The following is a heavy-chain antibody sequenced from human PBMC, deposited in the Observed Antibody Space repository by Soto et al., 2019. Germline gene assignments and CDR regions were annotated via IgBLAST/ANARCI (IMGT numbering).Heavy chain of an antibody. CDR1: GFTFDDYA. CDR2: ISWNSGSI. V-gene: IGHV3-9*01. J-gene: IGHJ5*02. Sequence: EVQLVESGGGLVQPGRSLRLSCAASGFTFDDYAMHWVRQAPGKGLEWVSGISWNSGSIGYADSVKGRFTISRDNAKNSLYLQMNSLRSEDTALYYCAKAIRPLSSGWYLPFDPWGQGTMVAVSS. CDR3: AKAIRPLSSGWYLPFDP. D-gene: IGHD6-19*01.